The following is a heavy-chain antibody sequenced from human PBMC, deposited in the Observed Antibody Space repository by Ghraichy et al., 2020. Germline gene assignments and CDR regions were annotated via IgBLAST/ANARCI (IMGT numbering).Heavy chain of an antibody. J-gene: IGHJ4*02. D-gene: IGHD6-13*01. V-gene: IGHV4-59*01. CDR3: AREGFRSNTWAPYDY. CDR1: GDSISSYY. CDR2: IYYSRST. Sequence: SQTLSLTCTVSGDSISSYYWSWIRQPPGKGLEWIGYIYYSRSTDYNPSLKSRVTISVDTSKNQFSLKLSSVTAADTTVYYCAREGFRSNTWAPYDYWGQGTLVTVSS.